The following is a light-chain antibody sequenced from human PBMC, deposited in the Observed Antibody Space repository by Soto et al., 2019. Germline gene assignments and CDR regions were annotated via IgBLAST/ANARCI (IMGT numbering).Light chain of an antibody. CDR2: LGD. CDR3: MQAPQSPPYA. CDR1: QSLLQRNGYNY. V-gene: IGKV2-28*01. Sequence: VMTQSPLSLAVTPGESASISCRSSQSLLQRNGYNYVDWYLQKPGQSPQLLIYLGDIRAVGVPDRFIGSGSGTDFTLKISRMEAEDVGLYFCMQAPQSPPYAFGQGTKVEIK. J-gene: IGKJ2*01.